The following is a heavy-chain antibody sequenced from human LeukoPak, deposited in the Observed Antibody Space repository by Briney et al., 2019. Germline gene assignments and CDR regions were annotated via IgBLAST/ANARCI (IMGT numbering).Heavy chain of an antibody. CDR3: ARAPATDAFDI. V-gene: IGHV4-59*01. J-gene: IGHJ3*02. D-gene: IGHD1-14*01. CDR2: IYYSGST. Sequence: PSETLSLTCTVSGGSISSYYWSWIRQPPGKGLEWIGYIYYSGSTNYNPSPKSRVTISVDTSKNQFSLKLSSVTAADTAVYYCARAPATDAFDIWGQGTMVTVSS. CDR1: GGSISSYY.